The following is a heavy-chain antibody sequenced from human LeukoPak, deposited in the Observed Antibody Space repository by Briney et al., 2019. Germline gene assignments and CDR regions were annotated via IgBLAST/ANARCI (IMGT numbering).Heavy chain of an antibody. CDR2: ISSSGSTI. CDR1: GFTFSSYE. Sequence: GGSLRLSCAASGFTFSSYEMNWVRQAPGKGLEWVSYISSSGSTIYYADSVKGRFTISRDNAKNSLYLQMNSLRAEDTAVYYCANLDSSGWYSFDYWGQGTLVTVSS. CDR3: ANLDSSGWYSFDY. D-gene: IGHD6-19*01. V-gene: IGHV3-48*03. J-gene: IGHJ4*02.